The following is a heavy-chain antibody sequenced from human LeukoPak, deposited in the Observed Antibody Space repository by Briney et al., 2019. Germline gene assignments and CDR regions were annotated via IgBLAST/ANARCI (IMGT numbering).Heavy chain of an antibody. D-gene: IGHD6-19*01. V-gene: IGHV4-39*01. CDR2: IYYSGST. CDR1: GGSISSSSYY. CDR3: ARHPPDGWYAFLDY. Sequence: PSETLSLTCTVSGGSISSSSYYWGWIRQPPGKGPEWIGSIYYSGSTYYNPSLKSRVTISVDTSKNQFSLKLSSVTAADTAVYYCARHPPDGWYAFLDYWGQGTLVTVSS. J-gene: IGHJ4*02.